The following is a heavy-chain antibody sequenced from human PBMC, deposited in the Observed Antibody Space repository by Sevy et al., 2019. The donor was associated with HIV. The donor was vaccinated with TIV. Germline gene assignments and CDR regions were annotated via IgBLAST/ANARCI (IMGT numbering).Heavy chain of an antibody. CDR1: GFTFSSYA. V-gene: IGHV3-30-3*01. J-gene: IGHJ3*02. CDR3: ARAGYFDWFDAFDI. CDR2: ISYDGSNK. D-gene: IGHD3-9*01. Sequence: GGCLRLSCAASGFTFSSYAMHWVRQAPGKGLEWVAVISYDGSNKYYADSVKGRFTISRDNSKNTLYLQMNSLRAEDTAVYYCARAGYFDWFDAFDIWGQGTMVTVSS.